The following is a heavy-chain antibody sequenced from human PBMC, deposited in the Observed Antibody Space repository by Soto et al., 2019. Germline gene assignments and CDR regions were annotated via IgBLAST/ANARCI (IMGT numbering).Heavy chain of an antibody. CDR3: AKGRGPRLPPGVCWFDP. CDR1: GGTFSSYA. CDR2: IIPIFGTA. D-gene: IGHD3-10*01. J-gene: IGHJ5*02. Sequence: SVKVSCKASGGTFSSYAISWVRQAPGQGLEWMGGIIPIFGTANYAQKFQGRVTITADESTSTAYMELSSLRAEDTAVYYCAKGRGPRLPPGVCWFDPWGQGTLVTVSS. V-gene: IGHV1-69*13.